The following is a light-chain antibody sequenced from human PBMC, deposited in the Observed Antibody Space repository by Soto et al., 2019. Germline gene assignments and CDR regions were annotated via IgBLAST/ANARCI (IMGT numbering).Light chain of an antibody. CDR3: CSYAGTYNFWV. V-gene: IGLV2-11*01. Sequence: QSALTQPRSVSGSPGQSVTISCTGTNSDIGGYNYVSWYQQHPGKAPKVMIYDDSRRPSGVPDRFSGSKSGNTASLTISGLQAEDEADYYCCSYAGTYNFWVFGGGTKLTVL. J-gene: IGLJ3*02. CDR2: DDS. CDR1: NSDIGGYNY.